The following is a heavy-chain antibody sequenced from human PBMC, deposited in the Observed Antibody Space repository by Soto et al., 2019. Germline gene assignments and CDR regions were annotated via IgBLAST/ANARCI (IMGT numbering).Heavy chain of an antibody. CDR3: ARGYNKWAS. V-gene: IGHV4-59*01. J-gene: IGHJ4*02. CDR2: IYYTGSS. CDR1: GGSISEYY. D-gene: IGHD1-1*01. Sequence: SETLSLTCTVSGGSISEYYWIWIRQPPGKGLEWIGYIYYTGSSSHNPSLKSRVSLSTDTSKNQLSLILTSVTTADTAVYYCARGYNKWASWGQGTLVTSPQ.